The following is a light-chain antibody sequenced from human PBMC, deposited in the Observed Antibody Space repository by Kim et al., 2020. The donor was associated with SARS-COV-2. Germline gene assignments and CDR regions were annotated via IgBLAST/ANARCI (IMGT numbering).Light chain of an antibody. V-gene: IGKV3-15*01. CDR1: QSVSNN. J-gene: IGKJ4*01. Sequence: SVSPGERATLSGRASQSVSNNLAWYQQKPGQAPRLLIYGTSTRATDIPARFSGSGSGTEFTLTINSLQSEDFAVYYCQQYNKWPLTFGGGTKVEI. CDR2: GTS. CDR3: QQYNKWPLT.